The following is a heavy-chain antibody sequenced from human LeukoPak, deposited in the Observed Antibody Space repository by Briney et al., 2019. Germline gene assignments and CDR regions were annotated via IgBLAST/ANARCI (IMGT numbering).Heavy chain of an antibody. J-gene: IGHJ4*02. CDR1: GFTFSSNY. D-gene: IGHD6-13*01. CDR2: IYSGGST. V-gene: IGHV3-66*02. CDR3: ARDPQYSSSWNFDY. Sequence: GGSLRLSCAASGFTFSSNYMSWVRQAPGKGLGWVSVIYSGGSTYYADSVKGRFTISRDNSKNTLYLQMNSLRAEDTAVYYCARDPQYSSSWNFDYWGQGTLITVSS.